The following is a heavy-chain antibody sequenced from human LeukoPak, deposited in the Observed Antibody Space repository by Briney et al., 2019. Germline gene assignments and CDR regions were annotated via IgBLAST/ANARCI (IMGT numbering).Heavy chain of an antibody. D-gene: IGHD6-6*01. J-gene: IGHJ4*02. Sequence: SETLSHTCTVSGGPISSYYWSWIRQPPGKGLEWIGYIYYSGSTNYNPSLKSRVTISVDTSKNQFSLKLSSVTAADTAVYYCARIAAQVYYFDYWGQGTLVTVSS. CDR1: GGPISSYY. CDR2: IYYSGST. CDR3: ARIAAQVYYFDY. V-gene: IGHV4-59*01.